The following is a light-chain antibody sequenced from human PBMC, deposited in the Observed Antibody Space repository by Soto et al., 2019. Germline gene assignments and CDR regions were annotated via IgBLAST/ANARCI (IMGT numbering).Light chain of an antibody. J-gene: IGKJ1*01. CDR2: GVS. V-gene: IGKV3-20*01. CDR3: QHYGSSWVT. CDR1: QSVSSSY. Sequence: EIVLTQSPGTLSLSPGEGATLSCRASQSVSSSYLSWYQQKPGQTPRLLIYGVSRRATGIPDRFSGSGSGTDFTLTISSLEPEDLAVYYCQHYGSSWVTFGQGTKVEIK.